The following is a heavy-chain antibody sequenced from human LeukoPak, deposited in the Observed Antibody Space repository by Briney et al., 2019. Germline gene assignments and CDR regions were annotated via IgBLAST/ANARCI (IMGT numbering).Heavy chain of an antibody. CDR1: GFTFSSYG. V-gene: IGHV3-74*01. CDR2: INTDGSST. Sequence: GGSLRLSCAASGFTFSSYGMHWVRQAPGKGLVWVSRINTDGSSTSYADSVKGRFTISRDNAKNTLYLQMNSLRAEDTAVYYCARDPTGGNWFDPWGRGTLVTVSS. D-gene: IGHD7-27*01. CDR3: ARDPTGGNWFDP. J-gene: IGHJ5*02.